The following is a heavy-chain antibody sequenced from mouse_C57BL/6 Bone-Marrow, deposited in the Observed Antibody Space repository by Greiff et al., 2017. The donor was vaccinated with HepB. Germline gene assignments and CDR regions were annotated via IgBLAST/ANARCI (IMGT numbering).Heavy chain of an antibody. Sequence: QVQLQQPGAELVKPGASVKMSCKASGYTFTSYWITWVKQRPGLGLEWIGDIYPGSGSTNYNEKFKSKATLTVDTSSSTAYMQLSSLTSEDSAVYYCAYYGSSYKDFDVWGTGTTVTVSS. CDR3: AYYGSSYKDFDV. CDR2: IYPGSGST. J-gene: IGHJ1*03. D-gene: IGHD1-1*01. V-gene: IGHV1-55*01. CDR1: GYTFTSYW.